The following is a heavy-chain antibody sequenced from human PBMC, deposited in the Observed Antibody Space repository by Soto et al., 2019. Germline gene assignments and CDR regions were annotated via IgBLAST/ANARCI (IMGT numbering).Heavy chain of an antibody. V-gene: IGHV1-18*01. CDR3: ARDVGYGLIDY. CDR1: GYTFTSYG. J-gene: IGHJ4*02. CDR2: INAYNGNT. D-gene: IGHD5-18*01. Sequence: QVQLVQSGAEVKKPGASVKVSCKASGYTFTSYGISWVRQAPGQGLEWMGWINAYNGNTNYAQKLQGRVTMTTDTPTSTAYMELRSLTFDATAVYYCARDVGYGLIDYWGQGTLVTVSS.